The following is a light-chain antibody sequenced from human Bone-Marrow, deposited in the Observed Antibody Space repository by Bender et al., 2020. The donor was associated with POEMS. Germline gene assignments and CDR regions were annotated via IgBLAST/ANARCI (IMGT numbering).Light chain of an antibody. CDR2: EGN. CDR1: SSDVGNYNL. CDR3: CSYAGNDVGV. J-gene: IGLJ3*02. Sequence: QSALTQPASVSGSPGQSITISCTGTSSDVGNYNLVSWYQQHPGKAPKLMIYEGNKRPSGVSNRFSGSKSGNTASLTISGLQAEDEADYYCCSYAGNDVGVFGGGTKLTVL. V-gene: IGLV2-23*01.